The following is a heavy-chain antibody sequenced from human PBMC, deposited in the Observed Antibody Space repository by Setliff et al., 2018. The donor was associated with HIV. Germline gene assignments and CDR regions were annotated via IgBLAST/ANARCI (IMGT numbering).Heavy chain of an antibody. D-gene: IGHD3-10*01. V-gene: IGHV5-51*01. CDR2: IYPGDSDT. CDR1: GYSFTSYW. Sequence: PGESLKISCKGSGYSFTSYWIGWVRQMPGKGLEWMGIIYPGDSDTRYSPSFQGQVTISADKSISTAYLQWSSLRVEDTAVYYCARELYREWDYWGQGTLVTVSS. CDR3: ARELYREWDY. J-gene: IGHJ4*02.